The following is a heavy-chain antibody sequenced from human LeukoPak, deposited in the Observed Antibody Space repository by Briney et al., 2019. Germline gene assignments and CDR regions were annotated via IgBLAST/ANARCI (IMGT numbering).Heavy chain of an antibody. D-gene: IGHD3-9*01. CDR1: GASISSDKW. CDR3: ARAGVWLPAV. Sequence: SETLSLTCAVSGASISSDKWWSRVRQPPGKGLEWIGEINHSGNTNYSPSLKSRVTMSTDKSKNEFFLRLTSVTAADTAVYYCARAGVWLPAVWGQGTLVTVSS. CDR2: INHSGNT. J-gene: IGHJ4*02. V-gene: IGHV4-4*02.